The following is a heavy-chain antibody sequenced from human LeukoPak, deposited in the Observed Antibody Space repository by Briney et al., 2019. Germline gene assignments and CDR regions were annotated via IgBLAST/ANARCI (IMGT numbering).Heavy chain of an antibody. CDR2: VRSNSYGGTA. Sequence: GGSLRLSCIASGFTFGDYAMSWVRQAPGKGLEWVGFVRSNSYGGTADYAASVKGRFSISRDDSKSIAYLQMNSLKTEDTAVYYCTRDAESRYYDSSGYPYWGQGTLVTVSS. V-gene: IGHV3-49*04. J-gene: IGHJ4*02. CDR1: GFTFGDYA. CDR3: TRDAESRYYDSSGYPY. D-gene: IGHD3-22*01.